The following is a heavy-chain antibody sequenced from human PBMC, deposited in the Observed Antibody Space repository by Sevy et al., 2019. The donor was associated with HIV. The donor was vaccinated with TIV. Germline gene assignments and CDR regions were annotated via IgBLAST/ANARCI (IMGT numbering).Heavy chain of an antibody. CDR2: ISSSSSTI. CDR3: AREPLEWSTHKRGYYYYYGMDV. CDR1: GFTFSSYS. D-gene: IGHD3-3*01. J-gene: IGHJ6*02. Sequence: GGSLRLSCAASGFTFSSYSMNWVRQAPGKGLEWVSYISSSSSTIYYADSVKGRFTISRDNAKNSLYLQMNSLRDEDTAGYYCAREPLEWSTHKRGYYYYYGMDVWGQGTTVTVSS. V-gene: IGHV3-48*02.